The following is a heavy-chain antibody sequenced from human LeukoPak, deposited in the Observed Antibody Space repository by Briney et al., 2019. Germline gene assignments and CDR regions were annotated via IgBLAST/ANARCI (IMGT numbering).Heavy chain of an antibody. Sequence: ASVKVSCKASGGTFSSYAISWVRQAPGQGPEWMGGIIPIFGTANYAQKFQGRVTITADESMSTAYMELSSLRSEDTAVFYCASDPSSSSSWEGYWGQGTLVTVSS. CDR2: IIPIFGTA. D-gene: IGHD6-13*01. CDR3: ASDPSSSSSWEGY. V-gene: IGHV1-69*13. J-gene: IGHJ4*02. CDR1: GGTFSSYA.